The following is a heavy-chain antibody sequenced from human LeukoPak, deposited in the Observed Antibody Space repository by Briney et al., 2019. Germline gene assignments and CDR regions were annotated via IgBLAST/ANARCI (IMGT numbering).Heavy chain of an antibody. D-gene: IGHD3-22*01. V-gene: IGHV4-59*11. Sequence: SETLSLTCTVSGGSISSHYWSWIRQPPGKGLEWIGYIYYSGSTNYNASLKSRVTISVDTSKNQFSLKLSSVTAADTAVCYCARARPRDSGYDHYYYYMDVWGKGTTVTVSS. CDR2: IYYSGST. CDR1: GGSISSHY. J-gene: IGHJ6*03. CDR3: ARARPRDSGYDHYYYYMDV.